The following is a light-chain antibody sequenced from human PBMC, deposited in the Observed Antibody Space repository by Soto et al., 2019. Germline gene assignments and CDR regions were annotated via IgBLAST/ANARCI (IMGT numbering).Light chain of an antibody. J-gene: IGKJ4*01. Sequence: VMTQSPATLSFSPGDSATLSCRASQSINNNLAWYQRTTGQAPMLLIYGESTRATGIPDRFSGSGSGTELNLTISRLQSEDFAAYFCQKYDNWPLTCGGGTKVDIK. CDR2: GES. CDR1: QSINNN. V-gene: IGKV3-15*01. CDR3: QKYDNWPLT.